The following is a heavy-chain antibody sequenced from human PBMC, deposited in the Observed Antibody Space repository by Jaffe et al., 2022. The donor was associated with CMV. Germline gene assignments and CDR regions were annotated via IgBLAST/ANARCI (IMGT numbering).Heavy chain of an antibody. CDR1: GFTFSSYS. CDR3: ARDREFETGTSVADQDYYYGMDV. CDR2: ISSSSSTI. D-gene: IGHD1-7*01. V-gene: IGHV3-48*02. Sequence: EVQLVESGGGLVQPGGSLRLSCAASGFTFSSYSMNWVRQAPGKGLEWVSYISSSSSTIYYADSVKGRFTISRDNAKNSLYLQMNSLRDEDTAVYYCARDREFETGTSVADQDYYYGMDVWGQGTTVTVSS. J-gene: IGHJ6*02.